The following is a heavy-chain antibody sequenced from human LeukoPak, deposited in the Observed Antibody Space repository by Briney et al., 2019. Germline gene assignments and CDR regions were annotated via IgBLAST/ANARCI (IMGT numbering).Heavy chain of an antibody. D-gene: IGHD3-3*01. V-gene: IGHV3-21*01. CDR3: ARDLGGGMEWLSISFDY. CDR2: ISSSSSYI. CDR1: GFTFSSSW. J-gene: IGHJ4*02. Sequence: GGSLRLSCAASGFTFSSSWMSWVRQAPGKGLEWVSSISSSSSYIYYADSVKGRFTITRDNAKNSLYLQMNSLRAEDTAVYYCARDLGGGMEWLSISFDYWGQGTLVTVSS.